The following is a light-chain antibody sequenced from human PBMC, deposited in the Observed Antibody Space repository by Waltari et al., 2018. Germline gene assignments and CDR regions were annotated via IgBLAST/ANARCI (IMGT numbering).Light chain of an antibody. CDR1: SSAVGGYNY. CDR2: EVT. Sequence: QSALTQPPSASGSPGQSVTLSCTGTSSAVGGYNYVSWYQQHPGKAPKLMISEVTKRPSGVPDRFSGSKSGNTASLTVSGLQAEDEADYYCSSYAGSNIVVFGGGTKLTVL. J-gene: IGLJ2*01. V-gene: IGLV2-8*01. CDR3: SSYAGSNIVV.